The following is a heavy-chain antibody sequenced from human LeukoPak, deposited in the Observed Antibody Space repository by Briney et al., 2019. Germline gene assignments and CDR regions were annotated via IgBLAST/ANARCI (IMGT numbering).Heavy chain of an antibody. CDR2: TFYRSKLYN. CDR1: GDSVSSNNAA. CDR3: ARDSSGWYMMFDP. Sequence: SQTLSLTCAISGDSVSSNNAAWNWIRQSASGGLEWLGRTFYRSKLYNDYALSVKSRITINPDTSKNQFSLQLNSVTPEDTAVYYCARDSSGWYMMFDPWGQGTLVTLSS. V-gene: IGHV6-1*01. J-gene: IGHJ5*02. D-gene: IGHD6-19*01.